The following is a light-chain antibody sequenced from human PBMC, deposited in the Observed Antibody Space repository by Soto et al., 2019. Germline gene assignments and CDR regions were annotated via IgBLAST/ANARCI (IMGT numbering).Light chain of an antibody. CDR2: EVS. Sequence: QSVLTQPASVSGSPGQSITISCTGTSSDVGGYNYVSWYQQHPGKAPKLMIYEVSNRPSGVSNRFSGSKSGHTASLTISGLXSEDEADYFCTSYTSSTTLVVFGTGTKVTVL. J-gene: IGLJ1*01. CDR3: TSYTSSTTLVV. CDR1: SSDVGGYNY. V-gene: IGLV2-14*01.